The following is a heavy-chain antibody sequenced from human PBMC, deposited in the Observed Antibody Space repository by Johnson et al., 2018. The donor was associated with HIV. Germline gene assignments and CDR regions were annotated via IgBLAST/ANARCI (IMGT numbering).Heavy chain of an antibody. CDR2: IYSGGNT. J-gene: IGHJ3*02. V-gene: IGHV3-66*02. CDR3: ARPVVADYRGAFDI. CDR1: GLTVSSNY. Sequence: VQLVESGGGLVQPGGSLRLSCAASGLTVSSNYMSWVRQAPGKGLEWVSVIYSGGNTYYADSVKGRFTISRDNSKNTLYLQVNSLRPEDTAVYYCARPVVADYRGAFDIWGQGTMVTVSS. D-gene: IGHD3-22*01.